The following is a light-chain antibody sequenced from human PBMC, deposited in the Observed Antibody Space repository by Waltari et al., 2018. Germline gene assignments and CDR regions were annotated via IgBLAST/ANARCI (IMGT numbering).Light chain of an antibody. J-gene: IGLJ2*01. CDR3: SSYTSSGTVI. Sequence: QSALTQPASVSGSPGQSITISCTGTGSDVGSYVYVSWYQQHPGKGPNLMIFDVSNPPSGVSNRFSGSKSGNTASLTISGLQAEDEGDYYCSSYTSSGTVIFGGGTKLTVL. CDR2: DVS. CDR1: GSDVGSYVY. V-gene: IGLV2-14*03.